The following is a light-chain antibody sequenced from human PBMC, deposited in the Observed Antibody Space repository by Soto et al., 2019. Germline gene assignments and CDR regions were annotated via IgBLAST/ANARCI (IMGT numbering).Light chain of an antibody. CDR2: DAS. CDR3: QQRSNWPV. Sequence: EIVLTQSPGTLSLSPGERATLSCRASQSVSSYLAWYQQKPGQAPRLLIYDASNRATGIPARFSGSGSGTDFTLTISSLEPEDFAVYYCQQRSNWPVFGQGTRLEIK. J-gene: IGKJ5*01. V-gene: IGKV3-11*01. CDR1: QSVSSY.